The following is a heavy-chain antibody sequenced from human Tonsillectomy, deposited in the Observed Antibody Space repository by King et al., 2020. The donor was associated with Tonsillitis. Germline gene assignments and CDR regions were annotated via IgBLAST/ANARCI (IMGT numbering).Heavy chain of an antibody. J-gene: IGHJ4*02. D-gene: IGHD2-2*01. CDR3: ARRDCSGTSCYFDF. V-gene: IGHV5-10-1*03. CDR1: GYSFTSYW. Sequence: VQLVESGAEVKKPGESLRNSCKGSGYSFTSYWISWVRQMPGKGLEWMGRIDPSDSYTYYSPSFQGHVTISADKSISTAYLRWSSLKASDTAMYYCARRDCSGTSCYFDFWGQGTLVTVSS. CDR2: IDPSDSYT.